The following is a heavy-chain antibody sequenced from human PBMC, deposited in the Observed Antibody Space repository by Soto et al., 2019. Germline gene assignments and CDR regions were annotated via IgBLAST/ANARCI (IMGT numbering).Heavy chain of an antibody. J-gene: IGHJ3*02. Sequence: QVQLVESGGGVVKPGRSLRLSCAASGFTFRNYAIHWVRQAPGRGLEWAALISYDGGDKYYADCVMGRFTISRHNYKKSRFLIMISQRVEDASSCYCAREGGAFDICGQGTLFTASS. CDR1: GFTFRNYA. V-gene: IGHV3-30*14. CDR3: AREGGAFDI. CDR2: ISYDGGDK. D-gene: IGHD3-16*01.